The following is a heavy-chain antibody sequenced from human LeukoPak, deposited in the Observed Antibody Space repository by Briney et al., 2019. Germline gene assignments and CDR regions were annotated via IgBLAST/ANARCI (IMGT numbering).Heavy chain of an antibody. CDR1: GFTFSSYW. CDR2: IKQDGSEK. V-gene: IGHV3-7*01. Sequence: GGSLRLSCAASGFTFSSYWMSWVRQAPGKGLEWVANIKQDGSEKYYVDSVKGRFTISRDNAKNSLYLQMNSLRAEDTAVYYCARIYSSSWYEWENWFDPWGQGTLVTVSS. D-gene: IGHD6-13*01. CDR3: ARIYSSSWYEWENWFDP. J-gene: IGHJ5*02.